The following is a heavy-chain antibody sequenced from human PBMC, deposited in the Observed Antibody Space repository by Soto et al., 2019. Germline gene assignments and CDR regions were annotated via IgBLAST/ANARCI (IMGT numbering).Heavy chain of an antibody. CDR3: AKEVYGAARGGMDV. V-gene: IGHV3-23*01. CDR2: ISDNGGST. Sequence: EVQLLESGGGLVQPGGSLRLSCAASGFTFSNNVMNWVRQAPGKGLEWVSGISDNGGSTYYADSVKGRCIISRDNSKDTLYLQMNSLRAEDTAVYYCAKEVYGAARGGMDVWGQGTTVTVSS. CDR1: GFTFSNNV. D-gene: IGHD3-10*01. J-gene: IGHJ6*02.